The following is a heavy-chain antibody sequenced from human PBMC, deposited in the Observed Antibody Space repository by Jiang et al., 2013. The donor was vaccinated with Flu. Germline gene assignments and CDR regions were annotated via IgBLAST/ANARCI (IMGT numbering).Heavy chain of an antibody. V-gene: IGHV3-9*01. CDR3: AKAPGNYYDSSGYFN. CDR1: GFTFDDYA. CDR2: ISWNSGSI. J-gene: IGHJ4*02. Sequence: VQLVESGGGLVQPGRSLRLSCAASGFTFDDYAMHWVRQAPGKGLEWVSGISWNSGSIGYADSVKGRFTISRDNAKNSLYLQMNSLRAEDTALYYCAKAPGNYYDSSGYFNWGQGTLVTVSS. D-gene: IGHD3-22*01.